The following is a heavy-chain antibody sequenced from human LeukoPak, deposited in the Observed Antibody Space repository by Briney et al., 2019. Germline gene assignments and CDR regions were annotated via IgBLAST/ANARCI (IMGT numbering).Heavy chain of an antibody. Sequence: PSETLSLTCTVSGGSISSYYWSWIRQPAGKGLEWIGRIYTSGSTNYNPSLKSRVTMSVDPSQHQFSLKLSSVTAADTAVYYCARESSMYKTYYYDSSGYYYYYMDVWGKGTTVTVSS. CDR2: IYTSGST. J-gene: IGHJ6*03. V-gene: IGHV4-4*07. CDR3: ARESSMYKTYYYDSSGYYYYYMDV. CDR1: GGSISSYY. D-gene: IGHD3-22*01.